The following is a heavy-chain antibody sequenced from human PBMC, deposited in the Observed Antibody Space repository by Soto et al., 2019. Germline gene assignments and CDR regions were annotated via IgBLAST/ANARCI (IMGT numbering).Heavy chain of an antibody. CDR1: GFTFSSYA. J-gene: IGHJ4*02. D-gene: IGHD1-7*01. CDR3: AKDNWNYELMYYFDY. V-gene: IGHV3-23*01. CDR2: ISGSGGST. Sequence: LRLSCAASGFTFSSYAMSWVRQAPGKGLEWVSAISGSGGSTYYADSVKGRFTISRDNSKNTLYLQMNSLRAEDTAVYYCAKDNWNYELMYYFDYWGQGTLVTVSS.